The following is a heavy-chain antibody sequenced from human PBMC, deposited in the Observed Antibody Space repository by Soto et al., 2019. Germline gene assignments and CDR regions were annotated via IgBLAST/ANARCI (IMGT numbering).Heavy chain of an antibody. J-gene: IGHJ4*02. Sequence: ASVKVSFKASGYTFTSYGISWVRQAPGQGLEWMGWISAYNGNTNYAQKLQGRVTMTTDTSTSTAYMELRSLRSDDTAVYYCARDRGYSSGYYLTIDYWGQGTLVTVSS. CDR1: GYTFTSYG. V-gene: IGHV1-18*01. CDR3: ARDRGYSSGYYLTIDY. D-gene: IGHD3-22*01. CDR2: ISAYNGNT.